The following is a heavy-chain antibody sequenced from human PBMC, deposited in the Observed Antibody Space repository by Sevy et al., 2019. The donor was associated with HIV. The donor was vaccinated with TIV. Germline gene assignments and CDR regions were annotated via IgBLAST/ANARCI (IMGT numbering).Heavy chain of an antibody. Sequence: ASVKVSCKASGGTCSSSAISWVRQAPGQGLEWMGGIFPIFATANYAQKFQGRLMITADESTCTAYMELSSLRSDDTAVYYCTSGLAVSVDYWGQGTLVTVSS. CDR1: GGTCSSSA. CDR2: IFPIFATA. J-gene: IGHJ4*02. D-gene: IGHD6-19*01. CDR3: TSGLAVSVDY. V-gene: IGHV1-69*13.